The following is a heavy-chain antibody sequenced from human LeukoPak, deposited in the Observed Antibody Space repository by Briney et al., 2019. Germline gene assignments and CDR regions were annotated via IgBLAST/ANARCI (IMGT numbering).Heavy chain of an antibody. Sequence: GGSLRLSCAASGFTFSSYSMNWVRQAPGKGLEWVSGISWNSGSIGYADSVKGRFAISRDNAKNSLYLQMNSLRAEDTALYYCAKEVYSYGSGGFDYWGQGTLVTVSS. CDR3: AKEVYSYGSGGFDY. CDR2: ISWNSGSI. D-gene: IGHD5-18*01. CDR1: GFTFSSYS. J-gene: IGHJ4*02. V-gene: IGHV3-9*01.